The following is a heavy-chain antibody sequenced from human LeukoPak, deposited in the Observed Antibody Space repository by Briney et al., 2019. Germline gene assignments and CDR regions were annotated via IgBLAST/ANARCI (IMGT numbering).Heavy chain of an antibody. Sequence: SETLSLTCAVYGGSFSGYYWSWIRQPPGKGLEWIGEINHSGSTNYNPSLKSRVTISVDTSKNQFSLKLSSVTAADTAVYYCAGGAFGLNFDYWGQGTLVTVSS. V-gene: IGHV4-34*01. CDR1: GGSFSGYY. CDR2: INHSGST. D-gene: IGHD3-10*01. CDR3: AGGAFGLNFDY. J-gene: IGHJ4*02.